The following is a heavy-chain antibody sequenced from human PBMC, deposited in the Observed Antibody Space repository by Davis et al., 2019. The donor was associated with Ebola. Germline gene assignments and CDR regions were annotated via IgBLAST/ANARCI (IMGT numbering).Heavy chain of an antibody. D-gene: IGHD2-15*01. CDR2: IKQDGSEK. V-gene: IGHV3-7*01. J-gene: IGHJ6*02. CDR1: GLIFSSHW. CDR3: ARDCRYCSGGSCCYYYYGMDV. Sequence: GESLKISCAASGLIFSSHWMTWVRQAQGRGLEWVANIKQDGSEKYYVDSVKGRFTISRDNAKNSLYLQMNSLRAEDTAVYYCARDCRYCSGGSCCYYYYGMDVWGQGTTVTVSS.